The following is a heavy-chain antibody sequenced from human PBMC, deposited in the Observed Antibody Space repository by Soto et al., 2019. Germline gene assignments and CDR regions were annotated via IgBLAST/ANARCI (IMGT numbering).Heavy chain of an antibody. V-gene: IGHV1-2*02. Sequence: QEQLVQSGAEVKKSGASVKVSCKASGYTFTGYYLHWVRQAPGQGLEWMGWINPSGGATDYAQKFQGRVTMTRDTSISTAYMELIRVTYDDTAVYFCARDGFRLGVLSVWGQGTLVTVSS. D-gene: IGHD3-16*02. CDR3: ARDGFRLGVLSV. J-gene: IGHJ1*01. CDR1: GYTFTGYY. CDR2: INPSGGAT.